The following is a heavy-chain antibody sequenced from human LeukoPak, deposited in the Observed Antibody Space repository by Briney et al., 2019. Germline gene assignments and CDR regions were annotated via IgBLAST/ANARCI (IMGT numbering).Heavy chain of an antibody. Sequence: ASVTVSCKASGYTFTSYYMHWVRQAPGQGLEWMGIINPSGGSTSYAQKFQGRVTMTRDTSTSAVYMELSSLRSEDTAVYCCARAYCSSTSCYIGNDAFDIWGQGTMVTVSS. CDR1: GYTFTSYY. J-gene: IGHJ3*02. CDR2: INPSGGST. D-gene: IGHD2-2*02. CDR3: ARAYCSSTSCYIGNDAFDI. V-gene: IGHV1-46*01.